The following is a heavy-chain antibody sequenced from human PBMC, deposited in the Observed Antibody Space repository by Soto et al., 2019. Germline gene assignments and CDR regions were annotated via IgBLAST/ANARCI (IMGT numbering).Heavy chain of an antibody. V-gene: IGHV1-3*01. CDR1: GYTFTSYA. Sequence: ASVKVSCKASGYTFTSYAMHWVRQAPGQSLEWMGWINAGNGNTKYSQKFQGRVTITRDTSASTAYMELSSLRSEDTAVYYCARDFVHIVRGVILWFDPWGQGTLVTVSS. CDR3: ARDFVHIVRGVILWFDP. D-gene: IGHD3-10*02. J-gene: IGHJ5*02. CDR2: INAGNGNT.